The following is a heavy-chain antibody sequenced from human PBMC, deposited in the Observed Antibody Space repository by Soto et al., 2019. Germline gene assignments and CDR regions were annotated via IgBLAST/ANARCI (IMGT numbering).Heavy chain of an antibody. V-gene: IGHV3-53*01. Sequence: GGSLRLSCAASGFTVNSKYMSWVRQAPGKGLEWVSVIYSSGSTYYADSVKDRFTISRDNSKNTLYLQMNSLRAEDTAVYYCAKVALGGYYDSSGYRGAFDIWGQGTMVT. CDR2: IYSSGST. D-gene: IGHD3-22*01. J-gene: IGHJ3*02. CDR1: GFTVNSKY. CDR3: AKVALGGYYDSSGYRGAFDI.